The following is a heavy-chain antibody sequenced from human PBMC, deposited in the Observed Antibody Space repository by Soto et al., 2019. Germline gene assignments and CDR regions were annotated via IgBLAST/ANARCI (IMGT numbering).Heavy chain of an antibody. J-gene: IGHJ4*01. D-gene: IGHD2-21*02. Sequence: DVQLVESGGGLVQPGGSLRLSCEASDFDLSAYWIHWVRQGPGKGLEWVSRITSDGSGTSYADSVKGRFTISRDNSKNTIYLEVSSLRAEYSAVDYCAGFVVVTAGEYWGQGALVTVSS. V-gene: IGHV3-74*01. CDR3: AGFVVVTAGEY. CDR1: DFDLSAYW. CDR2: ITSDGSGT.